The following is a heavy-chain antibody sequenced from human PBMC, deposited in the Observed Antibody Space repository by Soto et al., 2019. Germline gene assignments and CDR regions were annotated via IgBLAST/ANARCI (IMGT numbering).Heavy chain of an antibody. D-gene: IGHD3-16*01. Sequence: SETLSLTCSVSGASIRSYYWHWIRQPPGKGLEWIGYVYTSDYTRYSSPLKSRVTISVDTSENHFSLKLSSVTAADTAFYYCGRILGEFSLPGSLDFDFWGQGTLVTVSS. V-gene: IGHV4-4*08. CDR3: GRILGEFSLPGSLDFDF. J-gene: IGHJ4*02. CDR2: VYTSDYT. CDR1: GASIRSYY.